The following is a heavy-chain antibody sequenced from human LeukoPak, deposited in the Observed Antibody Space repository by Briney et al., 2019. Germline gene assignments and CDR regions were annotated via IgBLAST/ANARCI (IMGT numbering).Heavy chain of an antibody. CDR1: GGSISSGGYS. Sequence: PSQTLSLTCTVPGGSISSGGYSWSWIRQPPGKGLEWIGYIYHSGSTYYNPSLKSRVTISVDRSKNQFSLKLSSVTAAGTAVYYCARAMVRGVTGFDYWGQGTLVTVSS. CDR3: ARAMVRGVTGFDY. D-gene: IGHD3-10*01. J-gene: IGHJ4*02. CDR2: IYHSGST. V-gene: IGHV4-30-2*01.